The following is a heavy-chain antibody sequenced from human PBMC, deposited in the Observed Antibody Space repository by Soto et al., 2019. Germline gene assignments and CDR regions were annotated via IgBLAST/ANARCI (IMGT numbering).Heavy chain of an antibody. CDR3: ARWWNDEEWVETMDV. Sequence: QVQLVESGGAVVQPGRSLRLACETSGFIFSDYGMHWVRQAPGKGLAWVVVIYYDGSNEHYSDSVRGRFTISRDNSKNILYLQMNSLRAEDTAIYYCARWWNDEEWVETMDVWGQGTTVTVSS. CDR1: GFIFSDYG. CDR2: IYYDGSNE. D-gene: IGHD1-1*01. V-gene: IGHV3-33*01. J-gene: IGHJ6*01.